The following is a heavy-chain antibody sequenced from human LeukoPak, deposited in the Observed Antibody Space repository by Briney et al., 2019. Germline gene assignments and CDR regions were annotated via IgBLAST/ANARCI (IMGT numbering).Heavy chain of an antibody. CDR2: ISYDGSNK. D-gene: IGHD4-11*01. CDR1: GFTFSSYG. V-gene: IGHV3-30*18. CDR3: AKDFPTVF. Sequence: PGRSLRLSCAASGFTFSSYGMHWVRQAPGKGLEWVAVISYDGSNKYYADSVKGRFTISRDNSKNTLYLQMNSLRAEDTAVYYCAKDFPTVFWGQGTLVTVSS. J-gene: IGHJ4*02.